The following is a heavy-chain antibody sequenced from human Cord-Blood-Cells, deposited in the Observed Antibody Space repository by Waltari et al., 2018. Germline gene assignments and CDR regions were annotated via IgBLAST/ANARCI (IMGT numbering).Heavy chain of an antibody. J-gene: IGHJ5*02. CDR1: GGSISSSSYY. CDR2: IYYSGST. D-gene: IGHD6-13*01. Sequence: QLQLQESGPGLVKPSATLSLTCTVSGGSISSSSYYWCWIRQPPGKGLGWIGSIYYSGSTYYNPSLKSRVTISVDTSKNQFSLKLSSVTAADTAVYYCARLYYSSSWYWFDPWGQGTLVTVSS. V-gene: IGHV4-39*01. CDR3: ARLYYSSSWYWFDP.